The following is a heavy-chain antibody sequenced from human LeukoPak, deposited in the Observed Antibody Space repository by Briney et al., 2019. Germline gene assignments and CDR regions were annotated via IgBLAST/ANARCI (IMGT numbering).Heavy chain of an antibody. J-gene: IGHJ4*02. D-gene: IGHD3-10*01. CDR3: AREPYYYGSGSYYPLDY. CDR1: GGTFSTYG. V-gene: IGHV1-69*13. CDR2: IIPIFGTT. Sequence: SVKVSCKASGGTFSTYGIRWVRQAPGQGLEWMGGIIPIFGTTNYAQKFRGRVTIIADESTSTADMELSSLRSEDTAVYYCAREPYYYGSGSYYPLDYWGQGTLVTVSS.